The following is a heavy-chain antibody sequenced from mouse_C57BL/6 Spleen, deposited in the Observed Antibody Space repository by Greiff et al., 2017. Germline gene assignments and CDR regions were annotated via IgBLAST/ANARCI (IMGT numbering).Heavy chain of an antibody. D-gene: IGHD2-5*01. CDR2: IHPNSGST. J-gene: IGHJ4*01. Sequence: QVQLQQPGAELVKPGASVKLSCKASGYTFTSYWMHWVKQRPGQGLEWIGMIHPNSGSTNYNEKFKSKATLTVDNSSSTAYMQLRILTSEDSAVYYCAPYYSNYVGAMDYWGQGTSVTVSS. V-gene: IGHV1-64*01. CDR1: GYTFTSYW. CDR3: APYYSNYVGAMDY.